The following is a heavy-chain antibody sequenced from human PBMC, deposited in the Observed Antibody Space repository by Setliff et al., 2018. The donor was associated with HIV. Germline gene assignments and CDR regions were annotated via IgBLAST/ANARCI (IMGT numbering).Heavy chain of an antibody. V-gene: IGHV4-59*11. D-gene: IGHD3-22*01. CDR1: GGSISRLY. CDR2: ISYNGKT. CDR3: ARAGDYYDTRNYLTRGPTAFDI. J-gene: IGHJ3*02. Sequence: PSETLSLTCTVSGGSISRLYWTWIRQPPGKGLEWIGYISYNGKTDYNSSIKNRVTLSVDTSNNQFSLMMTSVTAADTAVYYCARAGDYYDTRNYLTRGPTAFDIWGQGTMVTVS.